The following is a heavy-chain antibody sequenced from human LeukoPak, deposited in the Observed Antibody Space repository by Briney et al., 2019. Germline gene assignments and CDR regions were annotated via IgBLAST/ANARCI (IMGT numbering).Heavy chain of an antibody. Sequence: ASVKVSCKASGYTFTSYGISWVRQAPGQGLEWMGWISGYNGNTNYAQKFQGRVTMTTDTSTNTAYMELRSLRSDDTAVYYCTREATGYSWFDPWGQGTLVTVYS. D-gene: IGHD3-9*01. V-gene: IGHV1-18*01. CDR3: TREATGYSWFDP. CDR1: GYTFTSYG. CDR2: ISGYNGNT. J-gene: IGHJ5*02.